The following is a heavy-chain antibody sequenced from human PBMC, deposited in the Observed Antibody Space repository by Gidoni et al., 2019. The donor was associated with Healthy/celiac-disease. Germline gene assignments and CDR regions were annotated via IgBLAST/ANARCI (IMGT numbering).Heavy chain of an antibody. J-gene: IGHJ4*02. CDR2: IYWNDDK. V-gene: IGHV2-5*01. D-gene: IGHD6-13*01. Sequence: QITLKESGPTLVKPTQTLTLTCTFSGFSLGTSGVGVGWIRQPPGKALEWLAIIYWNDDKRYSPSLKSRLTITKDTSKNQVVLTLTNMDPVDTATYYCAHRPGRIAAAGNPFDYWGQGTLVTVSS. CDR3: AHRPGRIAAAGNPFDY. CDR1: GFSLGTSGVG.